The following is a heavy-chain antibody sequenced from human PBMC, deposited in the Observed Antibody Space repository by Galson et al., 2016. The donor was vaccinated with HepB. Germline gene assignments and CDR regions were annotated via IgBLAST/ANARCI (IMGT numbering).Heavy chain of an antibody. D-gene: IGHD1-26*01. CDR2: IKQDGSEK. Sequence: SLRLSCAASGFTFSSYWMSWVRQAPGKGLEWVANIKQDGSEKYYVDSVKGRFTISRDNAKNSMSLQMNSLRAEDTAVYYCVRDGSSRWHFDNWGQGTLITVSS. CDR3: VRDGSSRWHFDN. J-gene: IGHJ4*02. V-gene: IGHV3-7*01. CDR1: GFTFSSYW.